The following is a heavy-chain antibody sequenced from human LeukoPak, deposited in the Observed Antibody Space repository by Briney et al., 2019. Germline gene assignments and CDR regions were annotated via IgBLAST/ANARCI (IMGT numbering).Heavy chain of an antibody. CDR1: GYTFTSYG. D-gene: IGHD6-19*01. J-gene: IGHJ6*02. CDR3: ARDRMGSSGWYQIYYYGMDV. Sequence: ASVKVSCKASGYTFTSYGISWVRQAPGQGLEWMGWISAYNGNTNYAQKLQGRITMTTDTSTSTAYMELRSLRSDDTAVYYCARDRMGSSGWYQIYYYGMDVWGQGTTVTVSS. CDR2: ISAYNGNT. V-gene: IGHV1-18*01.